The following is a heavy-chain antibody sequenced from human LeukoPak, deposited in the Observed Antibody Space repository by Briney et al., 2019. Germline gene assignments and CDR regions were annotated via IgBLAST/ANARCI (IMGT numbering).Heavy chain of an antibody. J-gene: IGHJ3*02. CDR2: ISSSSSSYI. CDR1: GFTFSSFS. V-gene: IGHV3-21*01. CDR3: ARAMVAPLGIAARRASDAFDI. D-gene: IGHD6-6*01. Sequence: PGGSLRLSCAASGFTFSSFSMNWVRQAPGKGLEWVSSISSSSSSYIYYADSVKGRFTISRDNAKNSLYLQMNSLRAEDTAVYYCARAMVAPLGIAARRASDAFDIWGQGTMVTVSS.